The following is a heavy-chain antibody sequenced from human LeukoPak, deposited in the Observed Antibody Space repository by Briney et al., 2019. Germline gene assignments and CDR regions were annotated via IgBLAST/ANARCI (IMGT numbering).Heavy chain of an antibody. Sequence: GASVTVSCKVSGYTLTQLVIHWVRQAPGEGLEWMGGFDPENGEMIYTQKFQGRVTMSEDTSTDTAYMDLSSLRSEDTAIYYCATVSSFDSNFYSYFWGQGTLVTVSS. CDR3: ATVSSFDSNFYSYF. J-gene: IGHJ4*02. CDR2: FDPENGEM. V-gene: IGHV1-24*01. CDR1: GYTLTQLV. D-gene: IGHD3-22*01.